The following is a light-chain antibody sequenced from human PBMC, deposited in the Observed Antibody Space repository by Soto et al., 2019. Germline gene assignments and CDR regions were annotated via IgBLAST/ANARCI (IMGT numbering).Light chain of an antibody. J-gene: IGKJ1*01. CDR3: QQYGSPPWT. CDR1: PSVLYSSNHRNS. CDR2: WAS. V-gene: IGKV4-1*01. Sequence: DIVLTYAPDSLTAPLGERAPITCKSRPSVLYSSNHRNSFAWYQPKPGQPPKLLVYWASTRESGVPDRFCGSGAGTDFTLTIISRQAEDVAVYYCQQYGSPPWTFGRGTKVDIK.